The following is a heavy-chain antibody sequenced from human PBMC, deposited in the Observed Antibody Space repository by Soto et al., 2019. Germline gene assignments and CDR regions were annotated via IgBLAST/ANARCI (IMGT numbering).Heavy chain of an antibody. D-gene: IGHD3-22*01. CDR1: AGTFRSYA. V-gene: IGHV1-69*18. CDR2: IIPIFGTA. CDR3: ARDKYYYDSSGYSPPYNWFDP. J-gene: IGHJ5*02. Sequence: QVQLVQSEAEVKKPGSSVKVACKASAGTFRSYAINWVRQAPGQGLEWMGKIIPIFGTANYAQKFQGRVTITADESTSTAYMELSSLRSEDTAVYYCARDKYYYDSSGYSPPYNWFDPWGQGTLVTVSS.